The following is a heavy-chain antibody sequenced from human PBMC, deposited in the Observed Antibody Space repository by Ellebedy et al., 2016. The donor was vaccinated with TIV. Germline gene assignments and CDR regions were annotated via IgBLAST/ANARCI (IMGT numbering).Heavy chain of an antibody. V-gene: IGHV5-51*01. Sequence: GESLKISCKASGDNFASVFIAWVRQMPGKGLEWMGIVFPDDSRITYNLSFQGQITISADKSITTAYLQWSSLKASDSAMYYCARRGLVGDWYESWGQGTLVTVSS. D-gene: IGHD2-21*01. J-gene: IGHJ5*01. CDR1: GDNFASVF. CDR2: VFPDDSRI. CDR3: ARRGLVGDWYES.